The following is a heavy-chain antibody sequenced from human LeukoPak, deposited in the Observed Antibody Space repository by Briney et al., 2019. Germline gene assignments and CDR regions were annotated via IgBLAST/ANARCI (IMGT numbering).Heavy chain of an antibody. CDR3: ARQVAGLDY. J-gene: IGHJ4*02. V-gene: IGHV3-48*03. D-gene: IGHD6-19*01. CDR1: GFTFSSYE. Sequence: GGSLRLSCAASGFTFSSYEMNWVRQAPGKGLKWVSYISSSGSTIYYADSVKGRFTISRDNAKNSLYLQMNSLRAEDTAVYYCARQVAGLDYWGQGTLVTVSS. CDR2: ISSSGSTI.